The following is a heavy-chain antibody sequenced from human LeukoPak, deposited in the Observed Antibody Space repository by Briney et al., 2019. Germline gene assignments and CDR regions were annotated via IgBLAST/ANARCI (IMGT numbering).Heavy chain of an antibody. CDR1: GGSFSGYY. D-gene: IGHD3/OR15-3a*01. CDR3: ARRVWTGYPNYYFYLDV. J-gene: IGHJ6*03. CDR2: IDHSGST. Sequence: SETLSLTCAVYGGSFSGYYWSWIRQPPGKGLEWIGEIDHSGSTNYNPSLKSRVTILVDASKNQFSLKRSSVTAADSAVYYCARRVWTGYPNYYFYLDVWGKGTSVTVSS. V-gene: IGHV4-34*01.